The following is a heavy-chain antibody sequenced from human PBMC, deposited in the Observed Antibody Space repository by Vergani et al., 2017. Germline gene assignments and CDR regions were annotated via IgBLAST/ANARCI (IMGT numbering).Heavy chain of an antibody. CDR2: ISGSGGST. J-gene: IGHJ2*01. CDR1: GFTFSSYA. V-gene: IGHV3-23*01. CDR3: AKEVVVVVAATNPQNYWYFDL. D-gene: IGHD2-15*01. Sequence: EVQLLESGGGLVQPGGSLRLSCAASGFTFSSYAMSWVRQAPGKGLEWVSAISGSGGSTYYADSVKGRFTISRDNSKNTLYLQMNSLVAEDTAVYYCAKEVVVVVAATNPQNYWYFDLWGRGTLVTVSS.